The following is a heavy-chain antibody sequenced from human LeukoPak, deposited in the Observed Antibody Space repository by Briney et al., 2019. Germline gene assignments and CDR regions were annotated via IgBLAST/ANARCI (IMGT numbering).Heavy chain of an antibody. CDR2: IYYSGST. Sequence: SETLSLTCTVSGASISGSDYYWTWLRQPPGKGLEWIGYIYYSGSTNYNPSLKSRVTISVDTSKNQFSLKLSSVTAADTAVYYCASTPYSYGVFDHWGQGTLVTVSS. J-gene: IGHJ4*02. CDR3: ASTPYSYGVFDH. D-gene: IGHD5-18*01. V-gene: IGHV4-61*08. CDR1: GASISGSDYY.